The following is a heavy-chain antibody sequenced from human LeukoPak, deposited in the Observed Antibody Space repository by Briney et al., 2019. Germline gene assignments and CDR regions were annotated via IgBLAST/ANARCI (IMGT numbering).Heavy chain of an antibody. CDR3: ARGSSFTLWSPDV. Sequence: PSETLSLTCAVYGGSFSGYYWSWIRQPPGKGLEWIGEINHSGSTNYNPSLKSRVTISVDTSKNQFSLKLSSVTAADTAVYYCARGSSFTLWSPDVWGQGTTVTVSS. D-gene: IGHD3-3*01. CDR2: INHSGST. J-gene: IGHJ6*02. CDR1: GGSFSGYY. V-gene: IGHV4-34*01.